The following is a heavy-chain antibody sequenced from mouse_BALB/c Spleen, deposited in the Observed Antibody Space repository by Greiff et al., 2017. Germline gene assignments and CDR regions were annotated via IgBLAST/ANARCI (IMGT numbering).Heavy chain of an antibody. Sequence: QVQLQQPGAELVKPGASVKLSCKASGYTFTSYWMHWVKQRPGQGLEWIGEINPSNGRTNYNEKFKSKATLTVDKSSSTAYMQLSSLTSEDSAVSYYAGDSSGYPNYAMDYWGQGTSVTVSS. V-gene: IGHV1S81*02. CDR2: INPSNGRT. D-gene: IGHD3-2*01. J-gene: IGHJ4*01. CDR3: AGDSSGYPNYAMDY. CDR1: GYTFTSYW.